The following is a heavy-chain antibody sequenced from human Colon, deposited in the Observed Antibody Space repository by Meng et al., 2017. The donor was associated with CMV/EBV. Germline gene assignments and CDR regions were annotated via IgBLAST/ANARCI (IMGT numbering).Heavy chain of an antibody. CDR3: AKDVGANFFYGLDV. D-gene: IGHD1-26*01. V-gene: IGHV3-9*01. CDR1: GFTFDDHA. Sequence: GGSLRLSCAASGFTFDDHAMHWVRQVPGKGPEWVADITWNSETIAYGDSVKGRFTVSRDNAKTALYLQMNSLRAEDTALYYCAKDVGANFFYGLDVWGQGTTVTVSS. J-gene: IGHJ6*02. CDR2: ITWNSETI.